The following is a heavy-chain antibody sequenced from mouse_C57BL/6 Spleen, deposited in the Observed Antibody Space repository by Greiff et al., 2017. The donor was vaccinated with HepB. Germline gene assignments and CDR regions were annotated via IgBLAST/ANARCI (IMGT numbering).Heavy chain of an antibody. CDR2: IYPSDSET. D-gene: IGHD2-4*01. CDR1: AYTFTSYW. CDR3: AREEDYEPWFAY. Sequence: QVQLQQPGAELVRPGSSVKLSCKASAYTFTSYWMDWVKQRPGQGLEWIGNIYPSDSETHYNQKFKDKATLTVDKSSSTAYMQLSSLTSEDSAVYYCAREEDYEPWFAYWGQGTLVTVSA. J-gene: IGHJ3*01. V-gene: IGHV1-61*01.